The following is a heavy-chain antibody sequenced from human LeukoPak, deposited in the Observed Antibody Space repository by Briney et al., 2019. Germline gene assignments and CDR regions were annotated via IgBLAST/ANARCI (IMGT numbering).Heavy chain of an antibody. J-gene: IGHJ4*02. CDR2: IYPGDSDT. CDR3: ARLAKTDVLRFLEWLFADY. D-gene: IGHD3-3*01. CDR1: GYSFTSYW. V-gene: IGHV5-51*01. Sequence: GESLKISCKGSGYSFTSYWIGWVRQMAGKGLEWMGIIYPGDSDTRYSPSFEGQVTISADKSINTAYLQWSSLKASDTAMYYCARLAKTDVLRFLEWLFADYWGQGTLVTVSS.